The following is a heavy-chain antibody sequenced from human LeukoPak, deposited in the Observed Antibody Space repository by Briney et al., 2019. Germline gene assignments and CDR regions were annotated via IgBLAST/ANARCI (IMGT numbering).Heavy chain of an antibody. CDR1: EFSVGSNY. CDR3: ARRASSERGHSYGLDY. Sequence: GGSLRLSCAASEFSVGSNYMTWVRQAPGKGLEWVSSISRTSTYIYYSDSVKGRFTISRDNAKNSLHLQMNSLRAEDTAVYYCARRASSERGHSYGLDYWGQGTLVTVSS. D-gene: IGHD5-18*01. J-gene: IGHJ4*02. CDR2: ISRTSTYI. V-gene: IGHV3-21*01.